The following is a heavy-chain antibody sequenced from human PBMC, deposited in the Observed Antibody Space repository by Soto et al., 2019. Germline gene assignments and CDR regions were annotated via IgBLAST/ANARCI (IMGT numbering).Heavy chain of an antibody. J-gene: IGHJ6*02. CDR1: GFTFSSYD. Sequence: GGSLRLSCAASGFTFSSYDMHWVRQATGKGLEWVSAIGTAGDTYYPGSVKGRFTISRENAKNSLYLQMNSLRAEDTAVYYCARDALGYTPSDGMDVWGQGTTVTVSS. V-gene: IGHV3-13*01. CDR2: IGTAGDT. D-gene: IGHD5-12*01. CDR3: ARDALGYTPSDGMDV.